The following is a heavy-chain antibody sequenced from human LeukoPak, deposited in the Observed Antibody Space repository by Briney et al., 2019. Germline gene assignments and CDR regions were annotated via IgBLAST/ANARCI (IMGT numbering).Heavy chain of an antibody. CDR2: INEDGNEK. D-gene: IGHD3-10*01. CDR3: ATLAYRGFAD. J-gene: IGHJ4*02. Sequence: PGVSLTLSCAASGLTFSRFWVIWISQAPGKGLEWVATINEDGNEKWYADSVKGRFTISRDNARNSLYLQMNSLRAEDTAVYYCATLAYRGFADWDQGARATVSS. V-gene: IGHV3-7*01. CDR1: GLTFSRFW.